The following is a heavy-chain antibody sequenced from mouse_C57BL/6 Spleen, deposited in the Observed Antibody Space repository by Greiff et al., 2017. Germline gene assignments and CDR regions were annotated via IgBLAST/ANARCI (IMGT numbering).Heavy chain of an antibody. V-gene: IGHV1-15*01. CDR3: TRKGTIADYFDY. CDR1: GYTFTDYE. J-gene: IGHJ2*01. D-gene: IGHD2-12*01. CDR2: IDPETGGT. Sequence: ESGAELVRPGASVTLSCKASGYTFTDYEMHWVKQTPVHGLEWIGAIDPETGGTAYNQKFKGKAILTADKSSSTAYMELRSLTSEDSAVYYCTRKGTIADYFDYWGQGTTLTVSS.